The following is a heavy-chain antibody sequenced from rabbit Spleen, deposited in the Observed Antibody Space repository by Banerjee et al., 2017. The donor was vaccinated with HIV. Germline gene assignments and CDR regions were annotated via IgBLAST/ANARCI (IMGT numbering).Heavy chain of an antibody. CDR1: GFSFSSSYY. D-gene: IGHD1-1*01. CDR3: ARDSSTSFSTYGMDL. J-gene: IGHJ6*01. Sequence: QSLEESGGDLVKAGASLTLTCTASGFSFSSSYYMCWVRQAPGKGLKWIACIDGGSSGSAYYATWAKGRFTVSKTASTTVTLQMTSLTAADTATYFCARDSSTSFSTYGMDLWGPGTLVTVS. V-gene: IGHV1S40*01. CDR2: IDGGSSGSA.